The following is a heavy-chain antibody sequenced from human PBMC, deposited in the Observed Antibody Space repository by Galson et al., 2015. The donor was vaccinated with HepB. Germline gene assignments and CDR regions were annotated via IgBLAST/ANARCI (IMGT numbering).Heavy chain of an antibody. CDR2: IYYSGSA. D-gene: IGHD4-17*01. CDR1: GDSISSYY. CDR3: AREVESDYGVFWFDP. V-gene: IGHV4-59*01. Sequence: ETLSLTCTVSGDSISSYYWSWIRQPPGKGLEWIGYIYYSGSANYNPSLKSRVTISLDTSKNQFSLKLSSVTAADTAVYYCAREVESDYGVFWFDPWGQGTLVTVSS. J-gene: IGHJ5*02.